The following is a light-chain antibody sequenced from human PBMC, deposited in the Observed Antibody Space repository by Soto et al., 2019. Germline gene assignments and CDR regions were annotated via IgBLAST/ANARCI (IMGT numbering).Light chain of an antibody. V-gene: IGKV3-15*01. CDR1: QSVSSN. CDR3: QQYHNWPPFT. Sequence: EIVMTQSPATLSVSPGERVTLSCRASQSVSSNLAWYQQKPGQAPRLLIYGASTRATGIPARFSGSGSGTEFTLTISSLQSEDFAVYYCQQYHNWPPFTFGQGTTLEIK. J-gene: IGKJ2*01. CDR2: GAS.